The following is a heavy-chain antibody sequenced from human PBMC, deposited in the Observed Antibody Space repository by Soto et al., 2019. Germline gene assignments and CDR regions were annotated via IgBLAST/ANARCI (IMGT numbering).Heavy chain of an antibody. J-gene: IGHJ5*02. CDR2: INHGGST. V-gene: IGHV4-34*01. CDR1: GESLIGYY. D-gene: IGHD5-12*01. Sequence: QVHLQQWGAGLLKPSETLSLTSAGYGESLIGYYWTWIRQSPGKGLEWIGEINHGGSTNYNPSLKSRVTISIDTSKNQFSLKLTSVTAADPSVYYCARTDIVTTNWFDPWGQGTLVTVSS. CDR3: ARTDIVTTNWFDP.